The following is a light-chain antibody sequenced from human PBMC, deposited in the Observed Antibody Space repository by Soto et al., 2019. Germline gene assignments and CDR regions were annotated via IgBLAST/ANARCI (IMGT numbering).Light chain of an antibody. CDR2: GAS. Sequence: EIVLTQSPGTLSLSPGERATLSCRASQSVSSSYLAWYQQKPGQAPRLLIYGASSRATGIPSRFSGSGSGTDFTLTISSLQPEDFATYYCQQSYTIPPTFGQGTRLEIK. V-gene: IGKV3-20*01. J-gene: IGKJ5*01. CDR3: QQSYTIPPT. CDR1: QSVSSSY.